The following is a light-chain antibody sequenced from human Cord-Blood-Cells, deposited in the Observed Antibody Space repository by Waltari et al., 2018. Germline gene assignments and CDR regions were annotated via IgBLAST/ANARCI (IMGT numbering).Light chain of an antibody. CDR2: EVS. Sequence: QSALTQPASVSGSPGQSITISCPGTSSAVGGFNYVSWYQQHPGKAPKLMIYEVSNRPSGVSNRFSGSKSGNTASLTISGLQAEDEADYYCSSYTSSSTLVFGTGTKVTVL. V-gene: IGLV2-14*01. CDR3: SSYTSSSTLV. CDR1: SSAVGGFNY. J-gene: IGLJ1*01.